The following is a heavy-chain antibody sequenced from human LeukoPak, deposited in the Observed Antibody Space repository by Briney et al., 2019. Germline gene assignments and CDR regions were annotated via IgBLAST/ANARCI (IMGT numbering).Heavy chain of an antibody. CDR3: ARRAARSPYFDY. D-gene: IGHD6-6*01. J-gene: IGHJ4*02. CDR1: GFTFSDYY. CDR2: ISSSGSTI. Sequence: GGSLRLSCAASGFTFSDYYMSWIRQAPGKGLEWVSYISSSGSTIYYADSVKGRFTISRDNAKNSLYLQMNSPRAEDTAVYYCARRAARSPYFDYWGQGTLVTVSS. V-gene: IGHV3-11*04.